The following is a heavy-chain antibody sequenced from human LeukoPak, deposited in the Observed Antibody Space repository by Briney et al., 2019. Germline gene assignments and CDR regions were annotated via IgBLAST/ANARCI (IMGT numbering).Heavy chain of an antibody. CDR2: IWYDGSNK. CDR1: GFTFSSYG. V-gene: IGHV3-33*08. D-gene: IGHD3-3*01. CDR3: AREAFVLRFLEWFPNYFDY. Sequence: PGRSLRLSCAASGFTFSSYGMHWVRQAPGKGLEWVAVIWYDGSNKYYADSVKGRFTISRDNSKNTLYLQMNSLRAEDTAVYYCAREAFVLRFLEWFPNYFDYWGQGTLVTVSS. J-gene: IGHJ4*02.